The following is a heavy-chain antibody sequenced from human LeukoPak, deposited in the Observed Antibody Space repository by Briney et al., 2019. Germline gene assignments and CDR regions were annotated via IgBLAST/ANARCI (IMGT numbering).Heavy chain of an antibody. CDR3: VRRDWYYFDY. D-gene: IGHD2-21*01. Sequence: PGGSLRLSCAASGFTFSSYWMHWVRQAPGKGLVWVSRINSGGSSTNYADSVKGRFTISRDNAKNTLYLQMSSLRAEDTAVYYCVRRDWYYFDYWGQGTLVTVSS. CDR2: INSGGSST. J-gene: IGHJ4*02. V-gene: IGHV3-74*01. CDR1: GFTFSSYW.